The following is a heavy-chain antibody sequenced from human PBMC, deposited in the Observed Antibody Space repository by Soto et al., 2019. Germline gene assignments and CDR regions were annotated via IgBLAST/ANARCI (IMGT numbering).Heavy chain of an antibody. CDR2: IYYSGST. CDR1: GGSISSSSYY. CDR3: ARLYCRSTSCYFRYYYYMAL. Sequence: SETLSLTCTVSGGSISSSSYYWGWIRQPPGKGLEWIGSIYYSGSTYYNPSLKSLVTISVDTSKNQFSLKLSSVTAADTAVYYFARLYCRSTSCYFRYYYYMALGGKGTTVTAPS. V-gene: IGHV4-39*01. D-gene: IGHD2-2*01. J-gene: IGHJ6*03.